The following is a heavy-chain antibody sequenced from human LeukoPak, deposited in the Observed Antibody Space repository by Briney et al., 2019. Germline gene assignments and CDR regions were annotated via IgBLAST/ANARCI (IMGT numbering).Heavy chain of an antibody. CDR2: IIPILCTA. CDR3: ARLGIAYYYDSSGINDAFDI. J-gene: IGHJ3*02. Sequence: SVKVCCKDSGGTFSSYAISWVRQAPGQGIEWMGRIIPILCTANYAQKFQGRVTITTDESTSTAYMELSSLRSEDTAVYYCARLGIAYYYDSSGINDAFDIWGQGTMVTVSS. CDR1: GGTFSSYA. V-gene: IGHV1-69*05. D-gene: IGHD3-22*01.